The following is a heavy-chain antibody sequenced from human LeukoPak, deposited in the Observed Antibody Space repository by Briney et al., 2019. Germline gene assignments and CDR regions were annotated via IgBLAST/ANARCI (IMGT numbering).Heavy chain of an antibody. D-gene: IGHD3-10*01. Sequence: QPGRSLRLSCAASGFTFSSYGMHWVRQAPGKGLEWVAVIWYDGSNKYYADSVKGRFTISRDNSKNTLYLQMNSLRAKDTAVYYCARDFYGSGNYYSGVFDYWGQGTLVTVSS. CDR3: ARDFYGSGNYYSGVFDY. V-gene: IGHV3-33*01. CDR1: GFTFSSYG. J-gene: IGHJ4*02. CDR2: IWYDGSNK.